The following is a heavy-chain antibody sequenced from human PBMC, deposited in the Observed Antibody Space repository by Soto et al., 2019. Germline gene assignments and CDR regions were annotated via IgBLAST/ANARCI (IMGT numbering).Heavy chain of an antibody. CDR3: ATHKDYYDSSGYHH. CDR2: ISAYNGNT. Sequence: SVKVSCKASGYTFTSYGISWVRQAPGQGLERMGWISAYNGNTNYAQKLQGRVTMTTDTSTSTAYMELRSLRSDDTAVYYCATHKDYYDSSGYHHWGQGTLVTVSS. J-gene: IGHJ5*02. D-gene: IGHD3-22*01. V-gene: IGHV1-18*04. CDR1: GYTFTSYG.